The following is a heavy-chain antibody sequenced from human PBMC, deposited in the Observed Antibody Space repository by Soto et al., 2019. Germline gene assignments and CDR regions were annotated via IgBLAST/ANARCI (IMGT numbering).Heavy chain of an antibody. CDR3: AKSAPMDAGDKYYYEF. Sequence: ASVKISCKASGGTFSTFGISWVRQAPGQGLEWMGGIIPFFGTARYSQKFEDRITITADESTNTVYMDLRSLTSEDTAIYYCAKSAPMDAGDKYYYEFWGKGALVTVSS. CDR2: IIPFFGTA. D-gene: IGHD4-17*01. J-gene: IGHJ4*02. V-gene: IGHV1-69*13. CDR1: GGTFSTFG.